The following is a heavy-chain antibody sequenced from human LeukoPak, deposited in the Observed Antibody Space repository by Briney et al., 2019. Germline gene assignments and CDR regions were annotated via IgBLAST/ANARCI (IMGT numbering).Heavy chain of an antibody. V-gene: IGHV3-66*01. D-gene: IGHD2-21*01. CDR2: IYSGGST. J-gene: IGHJ4*02. CDR3: ARDPDHALFFDY. Sequence: GGSLRLSCAASGFTVSSNYMSWVRQAPGKGLEWVSVIYSGGSTYYADSVKGRFTISRDNSKNTLYLQMNSLRAEDTAVYYCARDPDHALFFDYWGQGTLVTVSS. CDR1: GFTVSSNY.